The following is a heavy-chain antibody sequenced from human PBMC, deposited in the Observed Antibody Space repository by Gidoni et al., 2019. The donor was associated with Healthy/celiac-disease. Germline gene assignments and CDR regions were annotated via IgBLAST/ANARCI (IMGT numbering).Heavy chain of an antibody. CDR1: GCSISSGGYY. D-gene: IGHD1-20*01. J-gene: IGHJ3*02. V-gene: IGHV4-31*03. CDR3: ARGLTGTTAFDI. CDR2: IYYSGST. Sequence: QVQLQESGPGLAKPSQTLSLTCNVSGCSISSGGYYWSWIRQHPGKGLEWIGYIYYSGSTYYNPSLKSRVTISVDTSKNQFSLKLSSVTAADTAVYYCARGLTGTTAFDIWGQGTMVTVSS.